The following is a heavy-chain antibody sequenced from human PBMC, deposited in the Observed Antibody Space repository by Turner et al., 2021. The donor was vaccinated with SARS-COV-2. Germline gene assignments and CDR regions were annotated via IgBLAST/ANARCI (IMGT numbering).Heavy chain of an antibody. CDR1: GFPFSRNG. J-gene: IGHJ4*02. D-gene: IGHD5-12*01. V-gene: IGHV3-33*01. CDR2: IWYDGSNK. CDR3: ARDGGYSGYAYFDY. Sequence: QVQLVESGGGVDQPGRSLCLPCSASGFPFSRNGMHWVRQAPGKGLECVAVIWYDGSNKYYADSVKGRFTISRDNSKNTLYLQMNSLRAEDTAVYYCARDGGYSGYAYFDYWGQGTLVTVSS.